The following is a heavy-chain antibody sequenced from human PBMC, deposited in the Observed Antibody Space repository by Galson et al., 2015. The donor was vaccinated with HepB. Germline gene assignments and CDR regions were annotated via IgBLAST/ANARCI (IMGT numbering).Heavy chain of an antibody. J-gene: IGHJ4*02. Sequence: SVTVSCKASGYTFTRYSMNWIRQAPGQGLEWMGWIGTHTGTPTYAQGFTGRFVFSLDTSVSTAFLEISSLKTEDTAVYYCAIPPVAGGLYWGQGTLVTVSS. V-gene: IGHV7-4-1*02. D-gene: IGHD6-19*01. CDR1: GYTFTRYS. CDR2: IGTHTGTP. CDR3: AIPPVAGGLY.